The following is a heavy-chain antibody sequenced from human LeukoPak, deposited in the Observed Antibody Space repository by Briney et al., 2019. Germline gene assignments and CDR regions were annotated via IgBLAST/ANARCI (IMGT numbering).Heavy chain of an antibody. D-gene: IGHD3-3*01. Sequence: SVKVSCKASGGTFSSYAISWVRQAPGQGLEWMGGIIPIFGTANYAQKFQGRVTITADESTSTAYLELSSLRSEDTAVYYCARGVYYDFWSGYSTGLFDPWGQGTLVTVSS. J-gene: IGHJ5*02. CDR1: GGTFSSYA. V-gene: IGHV1-69*01. CDR2: IIPIFGTA. CDR3: ARGVYYDFWSGYSTGLFDP.